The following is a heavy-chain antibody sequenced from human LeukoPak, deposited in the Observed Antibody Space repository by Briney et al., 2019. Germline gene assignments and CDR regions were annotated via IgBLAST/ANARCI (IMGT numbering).Heavy chain of an antibody. CDR1: EFTFRNYG. D-gene: IGHD3-3*01. V-gene: IGHV3-30*02. CDR3: AKDPGASVSGLHMDV. J-gene: IGHJ6*03. Sequence: GGSLRLSCAASEFTFRNYGMHWVRQATGKGLEWVSFIWSDGNNRFHADSVKGRFTISRDNSKNMLYLQMDSLRPEDTAVYYCAKDPGASVSGLHMDVWGKGTTVIVSS. CDR2: IWSDGNNR.